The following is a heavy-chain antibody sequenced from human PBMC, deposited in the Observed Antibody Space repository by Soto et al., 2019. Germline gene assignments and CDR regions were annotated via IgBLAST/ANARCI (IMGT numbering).Heavy chain of an antibody. J-gene: IGHJ4*02. CDR1: GGSFSGYY. V-gene: IGHV4-34*01. CDR2: LNHSGST. Sequence: QVQLQQWGAGLLKPSETLSLTCAVYGGSFSGYYWSWIRQPPGKGLEWIGELNHSGSTNYNPSLKSRVTISVDTSKNQFSLKLSSVTAADTAVYYCARDLYIWGSYRFFDYWGQGTLVTVSS. D-gene: IGHD3-16*02. CDR3: ARDLYIWGSYRFFDY.